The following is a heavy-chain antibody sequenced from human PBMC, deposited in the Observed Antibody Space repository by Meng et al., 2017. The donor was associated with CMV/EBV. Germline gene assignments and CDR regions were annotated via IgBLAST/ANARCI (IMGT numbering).Heavy chain of an antibody. V-gene: IGHV3-23*01. CDR3: AKVIRFLEWLFYYGMDV. CDR2: ISCSGGST. Sequence: GESLKIPRAAPGPTFSSYAMSWVRQAPGKGLEWVSAISCSGGSTYYADSVKRRFTISRDNSKNTLYLQMNSLRAEDTAVYYCAKVIRFLEWLFYYGMDVWGQGTTVTVSS. J-gene: IGHJ6*02. D-gene: IGHD3-3*01. CDR1: GPTFSSYA.